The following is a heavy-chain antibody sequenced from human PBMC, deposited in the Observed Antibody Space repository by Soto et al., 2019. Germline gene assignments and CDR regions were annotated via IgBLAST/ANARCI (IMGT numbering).Heavy chain of an antibody. V-gene: IGHV1-2*02. CDR2: INPNSGGT. Sequence: ASVKVSCKASGYTFTGYYMHWVRQAPGQGLEGMGWINPNSGGTNYAQKFQGRVTMTRDTSISTAYMYLRRRRSDDTAVDYCAREPIPSQMWYSGMDGWGQGPTVTVSS. CDR1: GYTFTGYY. J-gene: IGHJ6*02. CDR3: AREPIPSQMWYSGMDG. D-gene: IGHD2-2*01.